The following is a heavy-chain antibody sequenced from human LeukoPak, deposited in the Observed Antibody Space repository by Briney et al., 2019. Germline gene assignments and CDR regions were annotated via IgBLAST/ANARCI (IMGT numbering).Heavy chain of an antibody. CDR3: ARDPSTVTSWFDP. CDR1: GYTFSRYA. Sequence: GASVKVSCKASGYTFSRYAMHWVRQAPGQGLEWMGWIDTKTGNPTYAQGLTGRFVFSLDTSVSTAYLQISSLKAEDTAVYYCARDPSTVTSWFDPWGQGTLVTVSS. D-gene: IGHD4-17*01. J-gene: IGHJ5*02. V-gene: IGHV7-4-1*02. CDR2: IDTKTGNP.